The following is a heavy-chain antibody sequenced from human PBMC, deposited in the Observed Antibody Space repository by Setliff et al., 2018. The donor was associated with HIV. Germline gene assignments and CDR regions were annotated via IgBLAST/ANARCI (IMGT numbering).Heavy chain of an antibody. CDR3: ARPIPYGLDWYFDL. D-gene: IGHD4-17*01. V-gene: IGHV4-4*09. CDR2: MHSSGST. CDR1: GGSISRYY. Sequence: SETLSLTCTVSGGSISRYYWSWIRQSPGKGLEFIGYMHSSGSTNYNLSLETRVTLSVDTSKSQFSLKLTSVTASDTAMYYCARPIPYGLDWYFDLWGRGTLVTVTS. J-gene: IGHJ2*01.